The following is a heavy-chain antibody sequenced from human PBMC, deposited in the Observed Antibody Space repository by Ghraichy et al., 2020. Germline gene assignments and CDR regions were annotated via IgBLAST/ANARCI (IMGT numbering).Heavy chain of an antibody. D-gene: IGHD1-1*01. CDR2: IYNGGNT. CDR3: EGWKAPLDY. CDR1: GFSVSSNY. Sequence: GGSLRLSCAASGFSVSSNYMSWVRQAPGKGLEWVSIIYNGGNTYYTDSVKGRFTISRDNSKNTLYLQMNSLRAEDTAVYYCEGWKAPLDYWGQGTLVTVSS. V-gene: IGHV3-53*01. J-gene: IGHJ4*02.